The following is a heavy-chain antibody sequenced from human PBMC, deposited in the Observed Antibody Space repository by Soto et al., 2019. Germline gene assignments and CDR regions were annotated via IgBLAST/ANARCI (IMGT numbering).Heavy chain of an antibody. J-gene: IGHJ3*02. D-gene: IGHD1-26*01. CDR1: GGSISSSDYY. Sequence: SETLSLTCYVSGGSISSSDYYWGWIRQPPGKGLEWIGTIYYSGSTYYNPSLKSRLTISVDTSKSQFSLRLSSVTAADTAVYYCARQSRTDYRPLSFDIWGQGTLVTVSS. CDR3: ARQSRTDYRPLSFDI. CDR2: IYYSGST. V-gene: IGHV4-39*01.